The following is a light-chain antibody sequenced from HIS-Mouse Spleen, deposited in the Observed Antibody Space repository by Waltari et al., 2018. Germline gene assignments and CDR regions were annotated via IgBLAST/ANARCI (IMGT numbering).Light chain of an antibody. CDR1: SLRSYH. J-gene: IGLJ1*01. V-gene: IGLV3-19*01. Sequence: SSELTQDPAVSVALGQTVRITCQGDSLRSYHASWYQQKPGQAPVLVIYGKNNRPSGIPDRFSGSSSGNTASLTITGAQAEDEADYYCNSRDSSGNHLSVFGTGTKVTVL. CDR2: GKN. CDR3: NSRDSSGNHLSV.